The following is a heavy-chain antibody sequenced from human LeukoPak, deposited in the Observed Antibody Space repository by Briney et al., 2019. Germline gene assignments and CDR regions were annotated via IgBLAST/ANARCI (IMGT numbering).Heavy chain of an antibody. CDR2: ISTSSSTI. CDR3: ARQGVVTAIPSYFDY. Sequence: GGSLRLSCAASGFTFSSYSMNWVRQAPGKGLEWVSYISTSSSTIYYADSVKGRFTISRDNAKNSLYLQMNSLRDEDTAVYYCARQGVVTAIPSYFDYWGQGTLVTVSS. J-gene: IGHJ4*02. CDR1: GFTFSSYS. V-gene: IGHV3-48*02. D-gene: IGHD2-21*02.